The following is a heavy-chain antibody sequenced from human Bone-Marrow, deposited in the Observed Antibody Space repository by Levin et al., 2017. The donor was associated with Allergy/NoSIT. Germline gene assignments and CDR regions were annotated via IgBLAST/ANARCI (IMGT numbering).Heavy chain of an antibody. Sequence: GESLKISCAASGFTFSSYSMNWVRQAPGKGLEWVSSISSGSRYIYYADSVKGRFTISRDDARNSLYLQMNSLRAKDTALYYCARDFEGQLNSWGQGTLVTVSA. CDR2: ISSGSRYI. D-gene: IGHD6-6*01. V-gene: IGHV3-21*06. J-gene: IGHJ4*02. CDR3: ARDFEGQLNS. CDR1: GFTFSSYS.